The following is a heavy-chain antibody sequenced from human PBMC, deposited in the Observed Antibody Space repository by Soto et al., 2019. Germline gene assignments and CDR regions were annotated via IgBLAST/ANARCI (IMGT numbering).Heavy chain of an antibody. CDR3: ARSHGIVQADYYTDV. D-gene: IGHD2-2*01. CDR1: SGSISSNHW. J-gene: IGHJ6*03. CDR2: VYHSGST. Sequence: QVQLQESGPGLVKPSGTLSLTCAVSSGSISSNHWWSWVRQPPGKGLEWIGEVYHSGSTNYNPSLKSRVTILVDKSKNQFSLKLTSVIAADTAVYYCARSHGIVQADYYTDVWGKGATVTVSS. V-gene: IGHV4-4*02.